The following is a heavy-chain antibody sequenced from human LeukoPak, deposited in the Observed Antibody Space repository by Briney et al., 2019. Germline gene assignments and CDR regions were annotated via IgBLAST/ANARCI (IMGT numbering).Heavy chain of an antibody. CDR2: IYSGGTT. J-gene: IGHJ4*02. Sequence: GGSLRLSCTASGFTVSSNYMSWVRQAPGKGLEWVSVIYSGGTTYYADSVKGRFTISRDNSKNTLYLQMNSLRAEDTAVYYCARDFLPTIYGDKREAFDYWGQGTLVTVSS. V-gene: IGHV3-53*01. CDR1: GFTVSSNY. CDR3: ARDFLPTIYGDKREAFDY. D-gene: IGHD4-17*01.